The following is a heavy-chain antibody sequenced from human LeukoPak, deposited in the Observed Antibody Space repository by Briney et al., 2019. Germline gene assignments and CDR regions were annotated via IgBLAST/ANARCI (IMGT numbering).Heavy chain of an antibody. D-gene: IGHD6-13*01. CDR3: ARGAYIAAAQYGY. CDR1: GGSISSYY. Sequence: SETLSLTCPVTGGSISSYYWSWIRQPPGKGLEWIGYIYYSGTTNYNPSLKSRVTISVDTSKNKFSLKLSSVTAADTAVYYCARGAYIAAAQYGYCGQGTLVTVSS. V-gene: IGHV4-59*01. J-gene: IGHJ4*02. CDR2: IYYSGTT.